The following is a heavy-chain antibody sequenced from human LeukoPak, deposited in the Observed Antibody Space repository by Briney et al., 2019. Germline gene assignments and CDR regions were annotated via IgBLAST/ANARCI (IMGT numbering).Heavy chain of an antibody. V-gene: IGHV4-4*09. Sequence: RQPPGKGLEWIGYIYTSGSTSDNPSLKSRVTISVDTSKTHFSLKLSSVTAADTAVYYCAREINRGFYYYYMDVWGKGTXVT. CDR3: AREINRGFYYYYMDV. J-gene: IGHJ6*03. D-gene: IGHD3-10*01. CDR2: IYTSGST.